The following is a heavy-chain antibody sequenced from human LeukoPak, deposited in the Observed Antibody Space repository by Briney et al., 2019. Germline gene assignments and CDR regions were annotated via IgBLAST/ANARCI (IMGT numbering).Heavy chain of an antibody. CDR2: IRYDGSNK. Sequence: GGSLRLSCAASGFTFSSYGMHWVRQAPGKGLEWVAFIRYDGSNKYYADSVKGRFTISRDNSKNTLYLQMNSLRAEDTAVYYCAKGGIQLWYYYYYGMDVWGQGTTVTVSS. V-gene: IGHV3-30*02. CDR3: AKGGIQLWYYYYYGMDV. CDR1: GFTFSSYG. D-gene: IGHD5-18*01. J-gene: IGHJ6*02.